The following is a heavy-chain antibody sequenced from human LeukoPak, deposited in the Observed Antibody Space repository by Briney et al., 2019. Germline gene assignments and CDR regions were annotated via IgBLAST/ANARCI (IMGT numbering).Heavy chain of an antibody. CDR1: GGTFSSCA. Sequence: SVKVSCKASGGTFSSCAISWVRQAPGQGLEWMGMSIPILGIANYAQKFQGRVTITADKSTSTAYMELSSLRSEDTAVYYCAGPGDATGYYYYGMDVWGQGTTVTVSS. CDR2: SIPILGIA. J-gene: IGHJ6*02. D-gene: IGHD2-21*01. V-gene: IGHV1-69*04. CDR3: AGPGDATGYYYYGMDV.